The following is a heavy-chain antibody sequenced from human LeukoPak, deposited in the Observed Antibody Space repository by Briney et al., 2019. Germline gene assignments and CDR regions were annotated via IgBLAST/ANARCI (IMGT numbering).Heavy chain of an antibody. D-gene: IGHD6-13*01. CDR1: GYTFTGYY. CDR3: AGWPSSSWYKVAAFGI. V-gene: IGHV1-2*02. Sequence: ASVKVSCKASGYTFTGYYMHWVRQAPGQGLEWMGWINPNSGGTNYAQKFQGRVTMTRDTSISTAYMELSRLRSDDTAVYYCAGWPSSSWYKVAAFGIWAQGTMVTVSS. CDR2: INPNSGGT. J-gene: IGHJ3*02.